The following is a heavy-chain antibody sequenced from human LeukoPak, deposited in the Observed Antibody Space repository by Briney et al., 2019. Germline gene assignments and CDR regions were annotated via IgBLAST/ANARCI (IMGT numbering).Heavy chain of an antibody. Sequence: SETLSLTCTVSGGSISSHYWSWIRQPPGKGLEWIGYIYYSGSTNYNPSLKGRVTISVDTSKNQFSLKLSSVTAADTAVYYCARDSDGSGSYFDSWGQGTLVTVSS. V-gene: IGHV4-59*11. CDR1: GGSISSHY. D-gene: IGHD1-26*01. CDR2: IYYSGST. J-gene: IGHJ5*01. CDR3: ARDSDGSGSYFDS.